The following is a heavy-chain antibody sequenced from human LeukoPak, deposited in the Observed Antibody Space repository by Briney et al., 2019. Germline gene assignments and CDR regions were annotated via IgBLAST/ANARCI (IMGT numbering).Heavy chain of an antibody. CDR2: IYASGST. V-gene: IGHV4-4*07. CDR1: GGSISNYY. D-gene: IGHD2/OR15-2a*01. Sequence: SETLSLTCTISGGSISNYYWSWIRQPAGKGLEWIGRIYASGSTNYNPSLKCRVTMSVDTSKNQFSLELSSVTAADTAVYYCARGGGAYLRFDPWGQGTLVTVSS. CDR3: ARGGGAYLRFDP. J-gene: IGHJ5*01.